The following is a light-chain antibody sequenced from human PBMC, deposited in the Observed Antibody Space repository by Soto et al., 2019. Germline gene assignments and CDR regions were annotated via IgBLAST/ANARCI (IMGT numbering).Light chain of an antibody. Sequence: QAVVTQPPSASGTPGQRVTISCSGSSSNIGSNPVHWYQQVPGTAPKLLIHNNNQRPSGVPARFSGSKSGTSASLAISGLQSEDEADYYCVAWDDSLNGVLFGGGTKVTVL. J-gene: IGLJ2*01. CDR3: VAWDDSLNGVL. V-gene: IGLV1-44*01. CDR1: SSNIGSNP. CDR2: NNN.